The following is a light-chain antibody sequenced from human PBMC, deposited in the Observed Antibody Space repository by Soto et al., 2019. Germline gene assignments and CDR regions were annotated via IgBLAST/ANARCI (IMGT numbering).Light chain of an antibody. CDR2: DAY. J-gene: IGKJ5*01. CDR3: QQYCSSPIT. V-gene: IGKV3-20*01. Sequence: EIVLTQSPGTLSLSPGERATLSCRASQSVSSSCLGWYQQKPGQAPRLLIYDAYSRVTGSPDRFSGSGSGTDFTLTISRLEPEDFAVYYCQQYCSSPITCGQGTRLEIK. CDR1: QSVSSSC.